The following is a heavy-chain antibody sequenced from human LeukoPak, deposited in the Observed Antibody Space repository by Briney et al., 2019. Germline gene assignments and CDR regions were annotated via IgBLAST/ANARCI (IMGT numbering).Heavy chain of an antibody. J-gene: IGHJ4*02. V-gene: IGHV3-7*04. CDR1: GFTFTDYY. D-gene: IGHD3-16*01. CDR3: ARDYD. Sequence: PGGSLRLSCAASGFTFTDYYMSWIRQAPGKGLEWVANIKADGSETLYVDSVKGRFTISRDNAKNSVFLQMNSLRVEDTAVYFCARDYDWGQGTLVTVSS. CDR2: IKADGSET.